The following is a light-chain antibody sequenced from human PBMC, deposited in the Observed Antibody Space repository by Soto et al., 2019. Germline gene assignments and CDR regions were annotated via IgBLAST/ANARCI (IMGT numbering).Light chain of an antibody. CDR2: GAS. J-gene: IGKJ5*01. CDR3: QQCGRSPIT. Sequence: EIVLTQSPGTLSLSPGERATLSCRASQSVSSSYLAWYQQKPGQAPRLLIYGASTRTNGFLDRFSGSGSGTDFTLTISGLEPEDFAVYYCQQCGRSPITFGQGTRLEIK. V-gene: IGKV3-20*01. CDR1: QSVSSSY.